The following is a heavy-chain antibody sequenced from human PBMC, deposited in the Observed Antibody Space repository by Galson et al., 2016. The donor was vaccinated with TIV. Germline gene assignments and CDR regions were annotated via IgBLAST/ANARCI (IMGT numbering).Heavy chain of an antibody. V-gene: IGHV6-1*01. CDR2: TYYTSKWNT. Sequence: CAISGDSVSGNTAAWNWVRQSPSRGLEWLGRTYYTSKWNTDYAGSVKGRIIIRPDTSMNTVFLHLRSVIPDDKAVYYCSRGNWNYGMGGAMDVWCRGTTVTVSS. J-gene: IGHJ6*02. D-gene: IGHD1-7*01. CDR3: SRGNWNYGMGGAMDV. CDR1: GDSVSGNTAA.